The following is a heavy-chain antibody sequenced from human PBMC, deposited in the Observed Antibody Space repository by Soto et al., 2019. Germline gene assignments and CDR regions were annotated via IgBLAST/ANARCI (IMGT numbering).Heavy chain of an antibody. D-gene: IGHD3-9*01. J-gene: IGHJ6*02. V-gene: IGHV4-59*01. CDR2: IYYSGST. CDR1: GGSISSYY. Sequence: PSETLSLTCTVSGGSISSYYWSWIRQPPGKGLEWIGYIYYSGSTNYNPSLKSRVTISVDTSKNQFSLKLSSVTAADTAVYYCARDPGRVYYDILTGYYTEYNYYGMDVWGQGTTVTVYS. CDR3: ARDPGRVYYDILTGYYTEYNYYGMDV.